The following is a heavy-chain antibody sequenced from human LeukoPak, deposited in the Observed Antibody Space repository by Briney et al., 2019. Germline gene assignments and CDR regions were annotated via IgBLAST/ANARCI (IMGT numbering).Heavy chain of an antibody. V-gene: IGHV1-2*02. Sequence: ASVKVSCKASGYTFTGYYMHWGRQAPGQGLEWMGWINPNSGGTNYAQKFQGRVTMTRDTSISTAYSELSRLRSDDTAVYYCARLELEGGAFDIWGKGTMVTVSS. CDR1: GYTFTGYY. CDR2: INPNSGGT. CDR3: ARLELEGGAFDI. D-gene: IGHD1-1*01. J-gene: IGHJ3*02.